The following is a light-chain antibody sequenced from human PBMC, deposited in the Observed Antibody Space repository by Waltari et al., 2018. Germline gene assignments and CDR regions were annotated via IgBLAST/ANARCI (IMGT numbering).Light chain of an antibody. CDR1: QGIDNF. CDR2: GAF. CDR3: QRYDSVPRT. V-gene: IGKV1-27*01. Sequence: QMTQSPSSLSASVGDRVTITCRASQGIDNFLAWYQQKPGKVPRLLIYGAFTLQSGAPSRFSGSMSGTDFTLTITSLQPDDVATYYCQRYDSVPRTFGQGPTV. J-gene: IGKJ1*01.